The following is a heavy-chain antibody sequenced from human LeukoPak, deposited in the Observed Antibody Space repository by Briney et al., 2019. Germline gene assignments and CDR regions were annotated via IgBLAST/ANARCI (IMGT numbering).Heavy chain of an antibody. J-gene: IGHJ5*02. CDR3: ARDYSSSWFDP. CDR1: GYSISSGYY. CDR2: IYHSGST. Sequence: SETLSLTCAVSGYSISSGYYWGWIRQPPGKGLEWIGSIYHSGSTYYNPSLKSRVTISVDTSKNQFSLKLSSVTAADTAVYYCARDYSSSWFDPWGQGTLVTVSS. D-gene: IGHD6-13*01. V-gene: IGHV4-38-2*02.